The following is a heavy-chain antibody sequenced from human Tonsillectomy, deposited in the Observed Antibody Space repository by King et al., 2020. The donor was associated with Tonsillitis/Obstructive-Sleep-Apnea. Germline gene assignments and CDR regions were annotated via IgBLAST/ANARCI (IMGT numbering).Heavy chain of an antibody. D-gene: IGHD3-9*01. Sequence: HVQLVESGGGVVQPGRSLRLSCAASGFTFSSYGMHWVRQAPGKGLEWVAVISYDGSNKYYADSVKGRFTISRDTSKNTLYLQMNSLRAEDTAVYYCARDTGNSLTGWTEYGMDVWGQGTTVTVSS. CDR3: ARDTGNSLTGWTEYGMDV. V-gene: IGHV3-30*03. J-gene: IGHJ6*02. CDR2: ISYDGSNK. CDR1: GFTFSSYG.